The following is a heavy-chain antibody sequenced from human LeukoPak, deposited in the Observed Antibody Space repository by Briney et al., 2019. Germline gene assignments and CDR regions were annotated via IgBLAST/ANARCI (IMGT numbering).Heavy chain of an antibody. CDR2: MNPNSGNT. Sequence: ASVKVSCKASGYTFTSYDINWVRQAPGQGLEWMGWMNPNSGNTGYAQKFQGRVTMTRNTSISTAYMELSSLRSEDTAVYYCARNSGIAAAGTSDYWGQGTLVTVSS. D-gene: IGHD6-13*01. CDR3: ARNSGIAAAGTSDY. CDR1: GYTFTSYD. V-gene: IGHV1-8*01. J-gene: IGHJ4*02.